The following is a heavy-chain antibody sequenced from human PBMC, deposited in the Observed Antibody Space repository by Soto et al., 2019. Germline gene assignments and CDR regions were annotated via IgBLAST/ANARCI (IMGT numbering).Heavy chain of an antibody. V-gene: IGHV3-7*03. CDR3: ARDRLGAATASFY. Sequence: GGSLRLSCAASGFTFTTYWMSWVRQAPGKGLEWVANIKPDGSERNYVDSVKGRFTISRDNIRNSLYLQMSSLRHEDTAGYYCARDRLGAATASFYWGQGTLVTVSS. D-gene: IGHD1-26*01. CDR2: IKPDGSER. J-gene: IGHJ4*02. CDR1: GFTFTTYW.